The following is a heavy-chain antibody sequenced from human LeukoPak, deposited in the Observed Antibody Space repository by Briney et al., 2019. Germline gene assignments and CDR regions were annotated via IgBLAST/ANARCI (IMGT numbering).Heavy chain of an antibody. J-gene: IGHJ6*03. CDR2: VSYDGSNT. Sequence: PGRSLRLSCAASGFTFGSYAMHWVRQAPGKGLEWVAIVSYDGSNTYYTDSVKGRFTISRDNFKNTLYLQMNSLRAEDTAVYYCAKDAIVSEYYYYYMDVWGKGTTVTISS. V-gene: IGHV3-30*04. CDR3: AKDAIVSEYYYYYMDV. CDR1: GFTFGSYA. D-gene: IGHD1-26*01.